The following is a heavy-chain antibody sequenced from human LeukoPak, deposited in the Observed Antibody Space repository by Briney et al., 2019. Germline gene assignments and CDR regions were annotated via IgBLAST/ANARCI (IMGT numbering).Heavy chain of an antibody. J-gene: IGHJ4*02. CDR1: GFTFNHYA. D-gene: IGHD5-12*01. CDR2: IYSGGST. Sequence: GGSLRLSCAASGFTFNHYAMSWVRQAPGKGLEWVSVIYSGGSTYYADSVKGRFTISRDNSKNTLYLQMNSPRAEDTAVYYCATTPGGYDPGSYYFDYWGQGTLVTVSS. CDR3: ATTPGGYDPGSYYFDY. V-gene: IGHV3-53*01.